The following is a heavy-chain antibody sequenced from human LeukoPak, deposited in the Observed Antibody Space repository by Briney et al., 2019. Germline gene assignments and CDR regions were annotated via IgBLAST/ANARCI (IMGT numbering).Heavy chain of an antibody. CDR3: AKESLLWFGELLGYFDY. CDR1: GFTVSSNY. CDR2: IYSGGST. Sequence: PGGSLRLSCAASGFTVSSNYMSWVRQAPGKGLEWVSIIYSGGSTYYADSVKGRFTISRDNSKNTLYLQMNSLRAEDTAVYYCAKESLLWFGELLGYFDYWGQGTLVTVSS. D-gene: IGHD3-10*01. J-gene: IGHJ4*02. V-gene: IGHV3-66*01.